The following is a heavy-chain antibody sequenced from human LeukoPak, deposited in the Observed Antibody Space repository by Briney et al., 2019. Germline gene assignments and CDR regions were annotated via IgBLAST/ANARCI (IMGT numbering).Heavy chain of an antibody. CDR2: ISGSGGST. Sequence: PGGSLRLSCAASGFTFSSYVMSWVRQAPGKGLEWVSAISGSGGSTSYADSVKGRFTISRDNSKNTLYLQMNSLRAEDTAVYYCAKSPWNGKFRAYFDYWGQGTLVTVSS. J-gene: IGHJ4*02. CDR1: GFTFSSYV. CDR3: AKSPWNGKFRAYFDY. V-gene: IGHV3-23*01. D-gene: IGHD1-1*01.